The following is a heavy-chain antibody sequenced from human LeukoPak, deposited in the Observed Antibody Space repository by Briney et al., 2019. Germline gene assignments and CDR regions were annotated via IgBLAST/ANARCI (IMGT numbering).Heavy chain of an antibody. CDR1: GFTFSNAW. J-gene: IGHJ3*02. D-gene: IGHD5/OR15-5a*01. Sequence: SGGSLRLSCVASGFTFSNAWMSWVRQAPGKGLEWIGRIKSNADGGTTDYAAPVKGTFTISRDDSKNMLYLQMNSLKTEDTAMYYCTTYRWWGRVSATNDALEIWGQGTMVTVSS. CDR2: IKSNADGGTT. V-gene: IGHV3-15*01. CDR3: TTYRWWGRVSATNDALEI.